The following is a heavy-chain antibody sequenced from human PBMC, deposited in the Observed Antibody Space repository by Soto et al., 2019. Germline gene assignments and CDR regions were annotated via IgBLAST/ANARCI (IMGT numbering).Heavy chain of an antibody. J-gene: IGHJ4*02. Sequence: QVQLVQSGAEVRKPGASVKVSCKPSGYTFNTYYLHWLRQAPGQALEWMGVIHPSGGGTTYAQKFLGRATVTRDTSTTTVFMELSSLRSDDTAVYCARGGHIAVVTASFDNWGQGNLVTVSS. D-gene: IGHD2-21*02. V-gene: IGHV1-46*03. CDR1: GYTFNTYY. CDR3: RGGHIAVVTASFDN. CDR2: IHPSGGGT.